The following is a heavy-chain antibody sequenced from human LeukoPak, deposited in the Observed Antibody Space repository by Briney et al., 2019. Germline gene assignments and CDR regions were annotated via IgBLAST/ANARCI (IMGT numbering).Heavy chain of an antibody. CDR1: GGSIIHHP. D-gene: IGHD3-10*01. Sequence: SETLSLTCTLCGGSIIHHPWSLVRQPPGKGLQWLGHIYYSGTTYYNPSLKSRVTISVDTSKNQFSLKLTSVTAADTSLYYWARCPYGPGSYYWAQGTLVTVSS. V-gene: IGHV4-59*08. J-gene: IGHJ1*01. CDR3: ARCPYGPGSYY. CDR2: IYYSGTT.